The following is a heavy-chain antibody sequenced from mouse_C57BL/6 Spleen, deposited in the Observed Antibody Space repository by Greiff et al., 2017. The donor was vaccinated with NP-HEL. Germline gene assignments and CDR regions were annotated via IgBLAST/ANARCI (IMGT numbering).Heavy chain of an antibody. CDR2: IYPGSGST. CDR1: GYTFTSYW. Sequence: QVQLQQPGAELVKPGASVKMSCKASGYTFTSYWITWVKQRPGQGLEWIGDIYPGSGSTNYNEKFKSKATPTVDTSSSTAYMQLSSLTSEDSAVYYCAYGSSYDAMDYWGQGTSVTVSS. CDR3: AYGSSYDAMDY. V-gene: IGHV1-55*01. J-gene: IGHJ4*01. D-gene: IGHD1-1*01.